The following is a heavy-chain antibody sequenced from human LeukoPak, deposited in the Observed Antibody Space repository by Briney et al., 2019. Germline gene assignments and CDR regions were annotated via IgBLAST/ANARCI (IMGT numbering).Heavy chain of an antibody. CDR3: AKDHRQLPAHYFDY. D-gene: IGHD6-6*01. Sequence: GGSLRLSCAASGFTFSSYAMSWVRQAPEKGLEWVSAISGSGGSTYYADSVKGRFTISRDNSKNTLYLQMNSLRAEDTAVYYCAKDHRQLPAHYFDYWGQGTLVTVSS. J-gene: IGHJ4*02. CDR1: GFTFSSYA. CDR2: ISGSGGST. V-gene: IGHV3-23*01.